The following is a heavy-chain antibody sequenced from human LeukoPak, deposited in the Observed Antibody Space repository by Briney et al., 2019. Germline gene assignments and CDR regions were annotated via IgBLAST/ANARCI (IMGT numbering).Heavy chain of an antibody. D-gene: IGHD1-26*01. Sequence: SVKVSCKASGGTFSSYAISWVRQAPGQGLEWMGGIIPIFGTANYAQKFLGRVTITADESTSTAYMELSSLRSEDTAVYYCARGWELLFGRDDAFDIWGQGTMVTVSS. V-gene: IGHV1-69*13. CDR3: ARGWELLFGRDDAFDI. CDR1: GGTFSSYA. CDR2: IIPIFGTA. J-gene: IGHJ3*02.